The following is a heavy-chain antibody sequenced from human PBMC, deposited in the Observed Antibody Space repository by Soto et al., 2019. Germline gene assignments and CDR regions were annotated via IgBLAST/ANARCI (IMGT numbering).Heavy chain of an antibody. J-gene: IGHJ4*02. D-gene: IGHD6-13*01. CDR2: TSYDGKNK. CDR1: GFTFSNFV. V-gene: IGHV3-30*04. Sequence: QVQLVESGGGVVQPGGSLRLSCAASGFTFSNFVMHWVRQAPGKGLEWVAATSYDGKNKDHADSVKGRFTISRDNSENTLYLQMNSLRHEDTAVYFCARERAIAATGIFYYWGQGTLVTVSS. CDR3: ARERAIAATGIFYY.